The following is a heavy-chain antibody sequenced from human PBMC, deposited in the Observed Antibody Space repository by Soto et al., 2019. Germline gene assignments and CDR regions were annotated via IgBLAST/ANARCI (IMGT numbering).Heavy chain of an antibody. CDR2: TSYDGRHT. V-gene: IGHV3-30*18. D-gene: IGHD3-10*01. CDR3: AKTRNSVINYNYYDNMDV. J-gene: IGHJ6*02. CDR1: GFTFSEYG. Sequence: PGGSQRLSSTASGFTFSEYGSHWVRQAPGKGLEWVAITSYDGRHTSYVDSVKGRFTISRDNSGNTAFLEMNRLRVEDTAVYYCAKTRNSVINYNYYDNMDVWGQGTTVTVSS.